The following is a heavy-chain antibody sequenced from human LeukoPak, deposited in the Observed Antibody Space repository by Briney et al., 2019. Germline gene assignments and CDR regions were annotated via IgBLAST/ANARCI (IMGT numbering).Heavy chain of an antibody. CDR3: ARDYCSSTSCYYYYMDV. CDR2: INPNSGGT. CDR1: GYTFTGYY. J-gene: IGHJ6*03. D-gene: IGHD2-2*01. Sequence: GASVKVSCKASGYTFTGYYMHWVRQAPGQGLEWMGWINPNSGGTNYAQEFQGRVTMTRDTSISTAYMELSRLRSDDTAVYYCARDYCSSTSCYYYYMDVWGKGTTVTVSS. V-gene: IGHV1-2*02.